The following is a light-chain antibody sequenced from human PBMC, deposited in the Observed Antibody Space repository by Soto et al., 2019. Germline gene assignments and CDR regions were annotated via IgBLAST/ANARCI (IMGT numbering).Light chain of an antibody. CDR2: AAS. Sequence: EIVLTQSPGTLSLSPGERATLSCRASQTISNTYLAWYRQKPGQAPRLLMYAASSRANGIPDRFSGSRSGTDFTLTISSLEPEDFAVYFCHQRNKFGQGTRLEIK. J-gene: IGKJ5*01. CDR1: QTISNTY. V-gene: IGKV3D-20*02. CDR3: HQRNK.